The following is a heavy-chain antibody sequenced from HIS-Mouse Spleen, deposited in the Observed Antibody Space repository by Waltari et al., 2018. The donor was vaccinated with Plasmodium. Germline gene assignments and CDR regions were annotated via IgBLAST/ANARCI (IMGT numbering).Heavy chain of an antibody. CDR1: GYTFTGYY. J-gene: IGHJ1*01. CDR3: ARVLGYKAAAGTFVEYFQH. V-gene: IGHV1-2*02. Sequence: QVQLVQSGAEVKKPGASVKVSCKASGYTFTGYYMHWVRQAPGQGLEWMGWINPNSGGTSISTAYMERSRLRSDDTAVYYCARVLGYKAAAGTFVEYFQHWGQGTLVTVSS. CDR2: INPNSGG. D-gene: IGHD6-13*01.